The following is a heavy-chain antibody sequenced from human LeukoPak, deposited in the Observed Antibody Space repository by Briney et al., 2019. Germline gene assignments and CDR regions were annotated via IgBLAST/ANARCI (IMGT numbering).Heavy chain of an antibody. V-gene: IGHV3-23*01. CDR2: ISGSGEDT. CDR3: AKKENTVTPSLCDH. CDR1: GFIFSNYA. J-gene: IGHJ4*02. Sequence: GGSLRLSCAASGFIFSNYAMTWVRQAPGKGLEWVSVISGSGEDTYYADSVKGRFIISRDNSKNTLYLQMNSLRAGDTAVYYCAKKENTVTPSLCDHWGQGTLVTVSS. D-gene: IGHD4-17*01.